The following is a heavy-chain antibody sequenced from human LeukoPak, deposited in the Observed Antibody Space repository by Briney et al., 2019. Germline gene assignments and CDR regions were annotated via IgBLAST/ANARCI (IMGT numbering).Heavy chain of an antibody. Sequence: GESLKISCKGSGYSFTSYWIGLVRQMPGKGLEWMGIIYPGDSDTRYSPSFQGQVTISADKSISTAYLQWSSLKASDTAMYYCARLLGYCSGGSCYSEAPDYWGQGTLVTVSS. CDR3: ARLLGYCSGGSCYSEAPDY. CDR1: GYSFTSYW. J-gene: IGHJ4*02. CDR2: IYPGDSDT. V-gene: IGHV5-51*01. D-gene: IGHD2-15*01.